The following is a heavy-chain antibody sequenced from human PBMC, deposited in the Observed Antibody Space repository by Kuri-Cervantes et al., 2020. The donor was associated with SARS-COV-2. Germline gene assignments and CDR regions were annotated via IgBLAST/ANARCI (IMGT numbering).Heavy chain of an antibody. J-gene: IGHJ5*02. V-gene: IGHV4-39*07. CDR1: GGSISSSSYY. D-gene: IGHD3-22*01. CDR3: ARDRFYYDSHWFDP. Sequence: SETLSLTCTVSGGSISSSSYYWGWIRQPPGKGLEWIGHIYTSRSTNYNPSLKSRVTISVDTSKNQFSLKLSSVTAADTAVYYCARDRFYYDSHWFDPWGQGTLVTVSS. CDR2: IYTSRST.